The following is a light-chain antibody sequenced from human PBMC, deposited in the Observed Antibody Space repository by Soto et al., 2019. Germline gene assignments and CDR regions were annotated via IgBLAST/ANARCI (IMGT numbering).Light chain of an antibody. CDR1: QSISTW. Sequence: DIQMTQSPSTLSASVGDRVTITCRASQSISTWLAWYQQKPGMAPKLLIHRASSLESGVPSRFSGSGSGTEYPLTISILQPDDFATYYCQHYKRYSTLTFGGGTNVEIK. CDR3: QHYKRYSTLT. V-gene: IGKV1-5*03. J-gene: IGKJ4*01. CDR2: RAS.